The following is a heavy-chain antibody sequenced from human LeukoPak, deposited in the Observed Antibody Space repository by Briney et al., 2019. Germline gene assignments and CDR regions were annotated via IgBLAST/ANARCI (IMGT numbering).Heavy chain of an antibody. Sequence: ASVKVSCKASGGTFSSYAISWVRQAPGQGLEWMGIINPSGGSTSYAQKFQGRVTMTEDTSTDTAYMELSSLRSEDTAVYYCATNPSDFWVVGGYGMDVWGQGTTVTVSS. CDR3: ATNPSDFWVVGGYGMDV. J-gene: IGHJ6*02. CDR1: GGTFSSYA. CDR2: INPSGGST. D-gene: IGHD3-3*01. V-gene: IGHV1-46*01.